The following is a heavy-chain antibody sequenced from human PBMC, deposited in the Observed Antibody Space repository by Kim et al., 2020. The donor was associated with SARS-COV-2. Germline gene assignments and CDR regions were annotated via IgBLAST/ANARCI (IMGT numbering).Heavy chain of an antibody. V-gene: IGHV4-39*01. CDR3: ARLSGYYYVDY. D-gene: IGHD3-22*01. J-gene: IGHJ4*02. Sequence: TYYNPSLKSRVTISVDTSKNQFSLKLSSVTAADTAVYYCARLSGYYYVDYWGQGTLVTVSS. CDR2: T.